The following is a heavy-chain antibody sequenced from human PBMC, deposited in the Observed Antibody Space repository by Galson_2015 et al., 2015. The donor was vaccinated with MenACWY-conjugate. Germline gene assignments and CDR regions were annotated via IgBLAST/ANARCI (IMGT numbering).Heavy chain of an antibody. CDR1: GYSFPTYW. Sequence: QSGAEVKKPGESLKISCTGSGYSFPTYWVGWVRQMPGKGLEWMGIIYPADSDTRYRPSFQDQVTISVDKSINTAYLQWNSLKASDTAMYYCAAYDTTGYFDCWGQGTLVTVSS. CDR3: AAYDTTGYFDC. CDR2: IYPADSDT. D-gene: IGHD3-22*01. V-gene: IGHV5-51*01. J-gene: IGHJ4*02.